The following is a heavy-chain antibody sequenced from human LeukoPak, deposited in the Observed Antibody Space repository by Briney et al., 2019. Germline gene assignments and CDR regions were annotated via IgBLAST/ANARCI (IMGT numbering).Heavy chain of an antibody. J-gene: IGHJ4*02. D-gene: IGHD4-17*01. V-gene: IGHV3-30*18. CDR1: GFTFSSYG. Sequence: GGSLRLSCAASGFTFSSYGMHWVRQALSKGLEWVAVISYDGSNKYYADSVKGRFTISRDNSKNTLYLQMNSLRAEDTAVYYCAKAQDGDYVDYWGQGTLVTVSS. CDR2: ISYDGSNK. CDR3: AKAQDGDYVDY.